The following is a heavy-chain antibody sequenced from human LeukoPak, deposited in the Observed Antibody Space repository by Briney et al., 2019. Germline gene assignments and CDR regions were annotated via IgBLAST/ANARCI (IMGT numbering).Heavy chain of an antibody. Sequence: SVNVSSTASGYTLTIYGIDWMRQTPGQGLEWMGWISTQSGNTNYAQKVQGSLTLTTDRSTNTAYMELRSLRSDDTAVYYCARGAYGDKWGQGTMVTVSS. J-gene: IGHJ4*02. V-gene: IGHV1-18*01. CDR3: ARGAYGDK. CDR2: ISTQSGNT. D-gene: IGHD4-17*01. CDR1: GYTLTIYG.